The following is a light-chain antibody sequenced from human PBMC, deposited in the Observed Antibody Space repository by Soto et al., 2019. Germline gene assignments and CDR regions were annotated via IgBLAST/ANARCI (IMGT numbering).Light chain of an antibody. J-gene: IGKJ1*01. V-gene: IGKV1-5*03. CDR3: QQYNDYWT. Sequence: DTQMTQSPSTLSSSVGDRVTITCRASQSLNIWLAWYQQKPGRAPKLLIYQASTLASGLPSRFSGSGSGSEFPLTISSLQPDDFANYYCQQYNDYWTFGQGTKVEIK. CDR1: QSLNIW. CDR2: QAS.